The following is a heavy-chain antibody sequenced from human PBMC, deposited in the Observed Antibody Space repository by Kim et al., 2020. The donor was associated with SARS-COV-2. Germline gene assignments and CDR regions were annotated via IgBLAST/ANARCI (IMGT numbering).Heavy chain of an antibody. Sequence: ASVKVSCKASGYTFTSYAMHWVRQAPGQRLEWMGWINAGNGNTKYSQKFQGRVTMTRDTSESTAYMELSSLRSEETAGDYCARSADIGATISIDYWGQGT. CDR2: INAGNGNT. J-gene: IGHJ4*02. D-gene: IGHD5-12*01. V-gene: IGHV1-3*01. CDR3: ARSADIGATISIDY. CDR1: GYTFTSYA.